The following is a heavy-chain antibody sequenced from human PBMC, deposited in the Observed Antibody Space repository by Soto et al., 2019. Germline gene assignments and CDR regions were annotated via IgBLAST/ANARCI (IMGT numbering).Heavy chain of an antibody. CDR3: ARTLGYCSGGSCYLDY. J-gene: IGHJ4*02. D-gene: IGHD2-15*01. CDR2: INHSGST. CDR1: GGSFSGYY. Sequence: QVQLQQWGAGLLKPSETLSLTCAVYGGSFSGYYWSWIRQPPGKGLEWIGEINHSGSTNYNPSLKRRVTISVDTSKNQFSLKLSSVTAADTAVYYCARTLGYCSGGSCYLDYWGQGTLVTVSS. V-gene: IGHV4-34*01.